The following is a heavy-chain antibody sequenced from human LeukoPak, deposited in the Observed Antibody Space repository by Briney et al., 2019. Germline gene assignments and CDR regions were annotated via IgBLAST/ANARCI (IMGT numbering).Heavy chain of an antibody. J-gene: IGHJ4*02. CDR3: ARVRGATSGAGYYDY. V-gene: IGHV1-69*04. CDR1: GGSFTTYD. D-gene: IGHD2-15*01. Sequence: SMKVSCKTSGGSFTTYDITWLRQAPGQGLEWMGRVIPSVGVAEYAQKFQGGVTITADTSTTTAHMELSSLTPEDTAVYFCARVRGATSGAGYYDYWGQGTLLTVSS. CDR2: VIPSVGVA.